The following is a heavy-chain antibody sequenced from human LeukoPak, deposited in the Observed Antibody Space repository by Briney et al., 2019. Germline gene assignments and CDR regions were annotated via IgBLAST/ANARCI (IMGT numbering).Heavy chain of an antibody. CDR3: ARSGCSGGSCYDRHFFDY. CDR1: GDSVSSNSAT. D-gene: IGHD2-15*01. Sequence: SQTLSLTCAISGDSVSSNSATWNWIRQSPSRGLEWLGSTYYRSKWYNDYAVSVKSRITINPDTSKNQFSLQLNSVTPEDTAVYYCARSGCSGGSCYDRHFFDYWGQGTLVTVSS. V-gene: IGHV6-1*01. CDR2: TYYRSKWYN. J-gene: IGHJ4*02.